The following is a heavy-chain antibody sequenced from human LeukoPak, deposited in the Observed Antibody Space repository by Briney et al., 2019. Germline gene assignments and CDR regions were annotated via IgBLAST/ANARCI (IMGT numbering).Heavy chain of an antibody. Sequence: ASVKVSCKASGFTFTNHALQWVRQAPGQGLEWMGGIIPIFGTANYAQKFQGRVTITADESTSTAYMELSSLRSEDTAVYYCARVKSYYYDSSGSHSAFDIWGQGTMVTVSS. CDR2: IIPIFGTA. J-gene: IGHJ3*02. CDR1: GFTFTNHA. CDR3: ARVKSYYYDSSGSHSAFDI. V-gene: IGHV1-69*13. D-gene: IGHD3-22*01.